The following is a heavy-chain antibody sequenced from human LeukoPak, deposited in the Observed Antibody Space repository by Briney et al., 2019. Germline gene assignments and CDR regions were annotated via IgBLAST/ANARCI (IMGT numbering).Heavy chain of an antibody. J-gene: IGHJ4*02. CDR1: GFSVSGYW. CDR2: ISLNGETT. D-gene: IGHD6-19*01. CDR3: AQGFSSGWYPY. V-gene: IGHV3-23*01. Sequence: GGSLRLSCAVSGFSVSGYWMSWVRQAPGKGLEWISAISLNGETTWYADSVKGRFIISRDNSKNTLYLQLTSLRAEDTAVYYCAQGFSSGWYPYWGQGSLVSVSS.